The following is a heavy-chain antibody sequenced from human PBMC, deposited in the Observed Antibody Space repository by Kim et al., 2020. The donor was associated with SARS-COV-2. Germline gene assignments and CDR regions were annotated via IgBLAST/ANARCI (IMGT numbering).Heavy chain of an antibody. V-gene: IGHV4-30-2*01. CDR1: GGSISSDDYY. Sequence: SETLSLTCTVSGGSISSDDYYWSWIRQPPGKGLEWIGYTYHSGSTYYNPSLKSRVIISVDTSKNQFSLRLYSVTAADTAVYYCARGIRAYNSATPIAFDIWGHGTLVT. J-gene: IGHJ3*02. D-gene: IGHD3-22*01. CDR2: TYHSGST. CDR3: ARGIRAYNSATPIAFDI.